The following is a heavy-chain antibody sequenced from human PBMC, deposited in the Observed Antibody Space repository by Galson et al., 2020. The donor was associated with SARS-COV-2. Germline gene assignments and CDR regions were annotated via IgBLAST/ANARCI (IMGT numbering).Heavy chain of an antibody. CDR3: ARVSSFRVVGVFDY. CDR2: ISRYPGNT. D-gene: IGHD3-3*01. CDR1: PSAFKVYS. Sequence: GESLKVSCPTSPSAFKVYSLASVRQSPGQGLEWRGWISRYPGNTKYAQKVRDRVILTMDTYRSTAYMAMKTLTSADAAGYYFARVSSFRVVGVFDYWGQGTQVACSS. V-gene: IGHV1-18*01. J-gene: IGHJ4*02.